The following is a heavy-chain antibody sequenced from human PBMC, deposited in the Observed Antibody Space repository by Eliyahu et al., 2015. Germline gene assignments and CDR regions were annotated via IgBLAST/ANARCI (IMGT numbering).Heavy chain of an antibody. D-gene: IGHD6-6*01. CDR1: GYSFTKYW. CDR2: IDPSDSHT. J-gene: IGHJ5*02. CDR3: ASRVVGFDP. Sequence: EVQLVQSGTEVKKTGESLRISCTASGYSFTKYWISWVRQMPGKGLEWMGRIDPSDSHTTYSASFEGHITMSVDKSIDTVYLHWSSLQASDSAVYYCASRVVGFDPWGQGTLVIVSS. V-gene: IGHV5-10-1*03.